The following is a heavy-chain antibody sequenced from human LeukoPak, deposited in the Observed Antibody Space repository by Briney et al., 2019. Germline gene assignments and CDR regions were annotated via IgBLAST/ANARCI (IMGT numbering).Heavy chain of an antibody. J-gene: IGHJ4*02. Sequence: ASVKVSCTASGYTFTGYYMHWVRPAPGQGLEWMGWINPNSGGTNYAQKFQGRVTMTRDTSISTAYMELSRLRSDDTAVYYCARDRGYGGYGGDDYWGQGTLVTVSS. CDR3: ARDRGYGGYGGDDY. CDR1: GYTFTGYY. D-gene: IGHD5-12*01. CDR2: INPNSGGT. V-gene: IGHV1-2*02.